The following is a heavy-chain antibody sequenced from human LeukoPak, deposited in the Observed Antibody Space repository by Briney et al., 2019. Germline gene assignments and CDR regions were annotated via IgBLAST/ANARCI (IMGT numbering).Heavy chain of an antibody. CDR3: ANKGVPIGSGWYAY. Sequence: GGSLRLSCAASGFTFSSYSMNWVRQAPGKGLQWVSAISNGGGSAYYADSVKGRITISRDNSKSTLYLQMNTLRAEDTAVYYCANKGVPIGSGWYAYWGQGTLVTVSS. CDR2: ISNGGGSA. D-gene: IGHD6-19*01. J-gene: IGHJ4*02. V-gene: IGHV3-23*01. CDR1: GFTFSSYS.